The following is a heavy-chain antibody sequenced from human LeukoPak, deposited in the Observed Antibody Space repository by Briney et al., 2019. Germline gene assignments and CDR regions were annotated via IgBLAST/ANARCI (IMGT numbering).Heavy chain of an antibody. Sequence: PSETLSLTCTVSGGSISSSSYYWGWIRQPPGKGLEWIGSIYYSGSTYYNPSLKSRVTISVDTSKNQFSLKLSSVTAADTAVYYCASHYYDILSVDYWGQGTLATVSS. CDR3: ASHYYDILSVDY. J-gene: IGHJ4*02. CDR2: IYYSGST. V-gene: IGHV4-39*01. D-gene: IGHD3-9*01. CDR1: GGSISSSSYY.